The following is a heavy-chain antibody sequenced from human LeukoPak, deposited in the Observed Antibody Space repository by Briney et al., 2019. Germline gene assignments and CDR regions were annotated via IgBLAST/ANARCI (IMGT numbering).Heavy chain of an antibody. Sequence: GESLKISCKGSGYIFTTYWIGWVRQMPGKGLEWMGIIYPGDSDTRYSSSFQGQVTISADKSISTAYLQWSSLKASDTAMYYCAGQGLSSSSDYWGQGTLVTVSA. CDR2: IYPGDSDT. J-gene: IGHJ4*02. V-gene: IGHV5-51*01. CDR1: GYIFTTYW. D-gene: IGHD6-6*01. CDR3: AGQGLSSSSDY.